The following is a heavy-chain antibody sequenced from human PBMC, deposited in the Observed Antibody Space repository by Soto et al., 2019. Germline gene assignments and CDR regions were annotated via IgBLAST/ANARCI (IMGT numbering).Heavy chain of an antibody. CDR3: ARGRGDNDYGDYGEY. D-gene: IGHD4-17*01. J-gene: IGHJ4*02. CDR1: GGTFSSYA. CDR2: IIPIFGTA. V-gene: IGHV1-69*05. Sequence: QVQLVQSGAEVKKPGSSVKVSCKASGGTFSSYAISWVRQAPGQGLEWMGGIIPIFGTANYAQKFQGRVTITSDESTSTADMGRSSMRSEDTAVYYCARGRGDNDYGDYGEYCVQGTLVTVSS.